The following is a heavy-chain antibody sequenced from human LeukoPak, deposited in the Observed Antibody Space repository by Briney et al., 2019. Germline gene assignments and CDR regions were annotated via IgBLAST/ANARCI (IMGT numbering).Heavy chain of an antibody. CDR3: ARGETAMVTDYYYYGMDV. V-gene: IGHV1-69*04. D-gene: IGHD5-18*01. Sequence: SVKVSRKASGCTFSSYAISLVRQGPGQGLEWMGRVMPIFGIANYAQKFQGRVTSTADNTTSTAYMELSSLRSEDTAVYYCARGETAMVTDYYYYGMDVWGQGTTVTVSS. CDR2: VMPIFGIA. J-gene: IGHJ6*02. CDR1: GCTFSSYA.